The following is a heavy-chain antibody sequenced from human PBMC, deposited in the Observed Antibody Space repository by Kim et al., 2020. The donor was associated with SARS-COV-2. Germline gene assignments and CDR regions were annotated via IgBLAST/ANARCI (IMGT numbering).Heavy chain of an antibody. D-gene: IGHD6-13*01. J-gene: IGHJ2*01. CDR2: VYCSGST. CDR1: GGSISSSDYY. V-gene: IGHV4-39*01. CDR3: ARRGYSTWFFDC. Sequence: SETLSLTCTVSGGSISSSDYYWGWNRQSTGMGLEWIVSVYCSGSTSYNPSLKRRVTISVDTSRNQLSLKLSSVTAADTAVYECARRGYSTWFFDCWGRGT.